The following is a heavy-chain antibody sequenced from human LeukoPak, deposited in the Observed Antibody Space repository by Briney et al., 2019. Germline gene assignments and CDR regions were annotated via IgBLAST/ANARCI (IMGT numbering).Heavy chain of an antibody. CDR2: ISYDGSNK. V-gene: IGHV3-30-3*01. D-gene: IGHD6-13*01. Sequence: PGRSLRLSCAASGFTFSSYAMHWVRQAPGKGLEWVAVISYDGSNKYYADSVKGRFTISRDNSKNTLYLQMNSLRAEDTAVYYCARVREDSSWYLFDYWGQGTLVTVSS. CDR3: ARVREDSSWYLFDY. CDR1: GFTFSSYA. J-gene: IGHJ4*02.